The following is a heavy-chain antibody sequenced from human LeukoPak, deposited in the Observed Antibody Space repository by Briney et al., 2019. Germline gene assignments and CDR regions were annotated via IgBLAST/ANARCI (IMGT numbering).Heavy chain of an antibody. J-gene: IGHJ4*02. CDR1: GFTFSTYS. CDR3: ARDKDWLLYDN. CDR2: IKPDGSNT. V-gene: IGHV3-74*01. Sequence: PGGSLRLSCAVSGFTFSTYSMHWVRQAPGKGLVWVSYIKPDGSNTAYADSVRGRFTISRDNAKNTLYLQTNSLRAEDTAVYYCARDKDWLLYDNWGQGTLVTVSS. D-gene: IGHD3/OR15-3a*01.